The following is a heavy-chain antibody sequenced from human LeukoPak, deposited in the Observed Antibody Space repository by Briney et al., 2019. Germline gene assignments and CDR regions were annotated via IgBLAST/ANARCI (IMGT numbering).Heavy chain of an antibody. CDR3: ASHDYGDYYYYMDV. D-gene: IGHD4-17*01. J-gene: IGHJ6*03. Sequence: SETLSLTCTVSGGSISSGSYYWSWIRQPAGKGLEWIGRIYTSGSTNYNPSLKSRVTISVDTSKNQFSLKLSSVTAADTAVYYCASHDYGDYYYYMDVWGKGTTVTISS. CDR1: GGSISSGSYY. CDR2: IYTSGST. V-gene: IGHV4-61*02.